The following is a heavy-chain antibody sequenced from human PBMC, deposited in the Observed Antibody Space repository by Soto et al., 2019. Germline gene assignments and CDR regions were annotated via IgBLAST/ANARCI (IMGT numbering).Heavy chain of an antibody. V-gene: IGHV3-23*01. D-gene: IGHD3-16*01. CDR2: ISVSGANT. Sequence: EVQLLESGGGLVHPGGSLRLSCVASGFKFSSYALTWVRQAPGKGLEWVSVISVSGANTYYADSVKGRFTISRDNSKNTLYPQMNSLRAEDTAIYYCGKASTYPLDGVDVWGQGTTVTVSS. CDR3: GKASTYPLDGVDV. J-gene: IGHJ6*02. CDR1: GFKFSSYA.